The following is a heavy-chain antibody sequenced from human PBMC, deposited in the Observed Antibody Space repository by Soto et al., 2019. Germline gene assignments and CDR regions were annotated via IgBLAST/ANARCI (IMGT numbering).Heavy chain of an antibody. CDR1: GGTFSSYA. J-gene: IGHJ6*02. CDR3: ARDLPDIVVVPAAIHGMDF. D-gene: IGHD2-2*02. V-gene: IGHV1-69*01. CDR2: IIPIFGTA. Sequence: QVQLVQSGAEVKKPGSSVKVSCKASGGTFSSYAISWVRQAPGQGLEWMGGIIPIFGTANYAQKFQGRVTITADESTSRAYMELSSLRSEDTGVYYCARDLPDIVVVPAAIHGMDFWGQRTTVTFSS.